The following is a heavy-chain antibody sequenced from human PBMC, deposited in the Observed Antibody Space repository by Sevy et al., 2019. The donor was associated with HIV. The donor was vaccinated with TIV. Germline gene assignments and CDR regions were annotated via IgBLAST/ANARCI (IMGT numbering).Heavy chain of an antibody. J-gene: IGHJ4*02. CDR1: GYSISSDYY. V-gene: IGHV4-38-2*01. Sequence: SETLSLTCAVSGYSISSDYYWGWIRQPPGKGLEWIGSIYHSGYSYYNPSLKSRVTISVDTSKNQFSLKLSSVIAADTAVFYCVRAIGTQVAGLYYFDYWGQGTLVTVSS. CDR3: VRAIGTQVAGLYYFDY. CDR2: IYHSGYS. D-gene: IGHD6-19*01.